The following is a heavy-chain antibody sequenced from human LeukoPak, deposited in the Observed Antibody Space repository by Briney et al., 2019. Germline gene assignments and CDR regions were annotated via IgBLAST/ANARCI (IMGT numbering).Heavy chain of an antibody. CDR3: AREKYYYDSSGYHGGGFDY. Sequence: SETLSLTCTVSGGSISSGSYYWSWIRQPAGKGLEWIGRIYTSGSTNYNPSLKSRVTISVDTSKNQFSLKLSSVTAADTAVYYCAREKYYYDSSGYHGGGFDYWGQGTLVTVSS. V-gene: IGHV4-61*02. CDR1: GGSISSGSYY. D-gene: IGHD3-22*01. CDR2: IYTSGST. J-gene: IGHJ4*02.